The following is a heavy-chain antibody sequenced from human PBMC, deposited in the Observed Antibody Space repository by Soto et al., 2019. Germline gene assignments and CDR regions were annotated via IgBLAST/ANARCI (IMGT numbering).Heavy chain of an antibody. CDR1: GFTVSSKY. Sequence: GGFLRLSCAASGFTVSSKYMNWVRQAPGKGLEWVSIIWSAGLTYYADSVRGRFTISRDISKNILFLQMNNLRAEDSAIYYCARELTPDLWGQGNLVTVSS. V-gene: IGHV3-53*01. CDR2: IWSAGLT. J-gene: IGHJ5*02. CDR3: ARELTPDL.